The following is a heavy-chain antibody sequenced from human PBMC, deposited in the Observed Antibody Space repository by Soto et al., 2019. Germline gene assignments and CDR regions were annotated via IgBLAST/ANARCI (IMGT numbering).Heavy chain of an antibody. CDR2: IKSKTDGGTT. CDR1: GFTFSNAW. D-gene: IGHD3-3*01. CDR3: TTALYDFWSGLDY. Sequence: GGSLRLSCAASGFTFSNAWMNWVRQAPGKGLEWVGRIKSKTDGGTTDYAAPVEGRFTISRDDSKNTLYLQMNSLKTEDTAVYYCTTALYDFWSGLDYWGQGTLVTVSS. J-gene: IGHJ4*02. V-gene: IGHV3-15*07.